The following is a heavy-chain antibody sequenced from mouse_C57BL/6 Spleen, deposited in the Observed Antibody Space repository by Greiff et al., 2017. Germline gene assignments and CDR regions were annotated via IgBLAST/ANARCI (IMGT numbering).Heavy chain of an antibody. J-gene: IGHJ3*01. D-gene: IGHD2-5*01. CDR2: IYPGSGST. CDR1: GYTFTSYW. V-gene: IGHV1-55*01. Sequence: QVQLQQPGAELVKPGASVKMSCKASGYTFTSYWITWVKQRPGQGLEWIGDIYPGSGSTNYNEKFKSKATLTVDTSSSTAYMQLSSLTSEDSAVYDCARGGSNYEGWFAYWGQGTLVTVSA. CDR3: ARGGSNYEGWFAY.